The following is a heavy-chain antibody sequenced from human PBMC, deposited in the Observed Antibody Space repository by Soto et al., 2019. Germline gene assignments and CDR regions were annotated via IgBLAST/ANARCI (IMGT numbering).Heavy chain of an antibody. J-gene: IGHJ4*02. CDR3: ARFGGIAVAENDY. D-gene: IGHD6-19*01. Sequence: SETLSLTCAVYGGSFSGYYWSWIRQPPGKGLEWIGEINHSGSTNYNPSLKSRVPISVDTSKNQFSLKLSSVTAADTAVYYCARFGGIAVAENDYWGQGTLVTVSS. V-gene: IGHV4-34*01. CDR2: INHSGST. CDR1: GGSFSGYY.